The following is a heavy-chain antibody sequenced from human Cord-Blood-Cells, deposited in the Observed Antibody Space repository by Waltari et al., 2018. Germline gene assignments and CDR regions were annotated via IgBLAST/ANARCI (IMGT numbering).Heavy chain of an antibody. V-gene: IGHV1-69*01. CDR2: IIPIVGTA. D-gene: IGHD1-26*01. Sequence: QVQLVQSGAEVKKPGSSVKVSCKASGGTFSSYAISWVRQAPGKGLEWMGGIIPIVGTANYAQKFQGRFTITADESTSTAYMELSSLRSEDTAVYYCASSSGEGATTLVPYWGQGTLVTVSS. J-gene: IGHJ4*02. CDR1: GGTFSSYA. CDR3: ASSSGEGATTLVPY.